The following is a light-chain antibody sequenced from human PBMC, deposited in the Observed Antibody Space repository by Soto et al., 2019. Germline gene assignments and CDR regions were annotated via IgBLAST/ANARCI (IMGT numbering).Light chain of an antibody. CDR1: QSISSW. Sequence: DIQMTQSPSTLSASVGDRVTITCRASQSISSWLAWYQQKPGKAPKLLIYKASSLESGVPSRFSGSGSGTEFPLTISSLQPDDFATYYCQRKGTFGKGTKVEIK. J-gene: IGKJ1*01. CDR3: QRKGT. V-gene: IGKV1-5*03. CDR2: KAS.